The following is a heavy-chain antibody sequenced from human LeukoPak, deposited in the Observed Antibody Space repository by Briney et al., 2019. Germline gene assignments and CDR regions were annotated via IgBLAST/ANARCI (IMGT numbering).Heavy chain of an antibody. V-gene: IGHV3-7*01. CDR2: IKQDGSEK. Sequence: GGSLRLSCAASGFTFNTYSMSWVRQAPRKGLEWVANIKQDGSEKYYVDSVKGRFTISRDNAKNSLYLQMNSLRAEDTAVYYCARDLTIFGVGIDAFDIWGQGTMVTVSS. D-gene: IGHD3-3*01. J-gene: IGHJ3*02. CDR1: GFTFNTYS. CDR3: ARDLTIFGVGIDAFDI.